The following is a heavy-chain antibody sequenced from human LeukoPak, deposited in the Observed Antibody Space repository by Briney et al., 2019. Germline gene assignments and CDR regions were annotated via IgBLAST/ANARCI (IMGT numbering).Heavy chain of an antibody. Sequence: SETLSLTCTVSGYSISSGYYWGWIRQPPGKGLEWIGSIYHSGSTYYNPSLKSRVTISVDTSKNQFSLKLSSVTAADTAVYYCARVVYNWNYDPNYFDYWGQGTLVTVSS. D-gene: IGHD1-7*01. CDR1: GYSISSGYY. CDR2: IYHSGST. CDR3: ARVVYNWNYDPNYFDY. J-gene: IGHJ4*02. V-gene: IGHV4-38-2*02.